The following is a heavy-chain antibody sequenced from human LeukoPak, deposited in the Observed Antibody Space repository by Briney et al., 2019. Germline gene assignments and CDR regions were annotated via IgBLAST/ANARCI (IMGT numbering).Heavy chain of an antibody. CDR2: ISYDGSNK. D-gene: IGHD2-15*01. J-gene: IGHJ4*02. Sequence: EWVSVISYDGSNKYYADSVRGRFTISRDNSKNTLYLQMNSLRAEDTAVYYCARDHTAATQPHYLDYWGQGTLVTVSS. CDR3: ARDHTAATQPHYLDY. V-gene: IGHV3-30*01.